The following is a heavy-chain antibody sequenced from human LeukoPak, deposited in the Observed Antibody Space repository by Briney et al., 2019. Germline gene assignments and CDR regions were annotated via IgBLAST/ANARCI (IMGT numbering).Heavy chain of an antibody. CDR2: ISYDGSNR. CDR3: TRDLGLTPHDY. J-gene: IGHJ4*02. CDR1: GFTFSNYG. Sequence: PGGSLRLSCAASGFTFSNYGMHWVRQVPGKGLEWVAVISYDGSNRYYADSVKGRFTISRDDSKSIAYLQMNSLKTEDTAVYYCTRDLGLTPHDYWGQGTLVTVSS. V-gene: IGHV3-30*03.